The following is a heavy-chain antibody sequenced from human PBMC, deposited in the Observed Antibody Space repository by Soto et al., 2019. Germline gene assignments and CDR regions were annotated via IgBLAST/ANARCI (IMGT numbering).Heavy chain of an antibody. J-gene: IGHJ6*02. Sequence: QVQLVESGGGVVQPGRSLRLSCAASGFTFSSYGMHWVRQAPGKGLEWVAVIWYDGSNKYYADYVKGRVTISRDNSKNTLYLQMNSLRAEDTAVYYCARDKEVERTGSYYYGMDVWGQGTTVTVSS. D-gene: IGHD3-10*01. CDR1: GFTFSSYG. CDR3: ARDKEVERTGSYYYGMDV. CDR2: IWYDGSNK. V-gene: IGHV3-33*01.